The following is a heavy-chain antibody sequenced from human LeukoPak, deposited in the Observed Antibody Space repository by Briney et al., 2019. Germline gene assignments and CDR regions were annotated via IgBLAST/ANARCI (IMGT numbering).Heavy chain of an antibody. V-gene: IGHV1-8*02. Sequence: ASVKVSCRASGYTFTSYDINWVRQATGQGLEWMGWMNPNSGNTGYAQKFQGRVTMTRNTSISTAYMELSSLRSEDTAVYYCARGGDKQQLAQFAFDYWGQGTLVTVSS. CDR1: GYTFTSYD. J-gene: IGHJ4*02. D-gene: IGHD6-13*01. CDR2: MNPNSGNT. CDR3: ARGGDKQQLAQFAFDY.